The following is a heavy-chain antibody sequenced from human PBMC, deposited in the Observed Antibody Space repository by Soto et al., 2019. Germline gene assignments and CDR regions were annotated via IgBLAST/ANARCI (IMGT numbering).Heavy chain of an antibody. CDR3: TTVGARSYYYYGMDV. Sequence: GGSLRLSCAASGFTFSNAWMSWVRQAPGKGLEWVGRIKSKTDGGTTDYAAPVKGRFTISRDDSKNTLYLQMNGLKTEDTAVYYCTTVGARSYYYYGMDVWGQGTTVTVSS. CDR2: IKSKTDGGTT. V-gene: IGHV3-15*01. CDR1: GFTFSNAW. J-gene: IGHJ6*02. D-gene: IGHD1-26*01.